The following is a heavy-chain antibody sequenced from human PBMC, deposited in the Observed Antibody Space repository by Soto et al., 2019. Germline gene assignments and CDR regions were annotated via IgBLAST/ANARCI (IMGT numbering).Heavy chain of an antibody. D-gene: IGHD6-6*01. CDR3: ARALGSSSSHYYYGMDV. J-gene: IGHJ6*02. CDR2: INPNSGGT. V-gene: IGHV1-2*04. CDR1: GYTFTGYY. Sequence: QVQLVQSGAEVKKPGASVKVSCKASGYTFTGYYMHWVRQAPGQGLEWMGWINPNSGGTNYAQKFQGWVTMTRDTSISTAYMELSRLISDDTAVYYCARALGSSSSHYYYGMDVWGQGTTVTVSS.